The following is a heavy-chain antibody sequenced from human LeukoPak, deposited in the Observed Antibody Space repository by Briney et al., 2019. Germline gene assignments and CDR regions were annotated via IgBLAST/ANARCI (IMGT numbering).Heavy chain of an antibody. CDR2: IYPGDSDI. J-gene: IGHJ4*02. CDR1: GYNFNTPW. Sequence: GESLKISCKASGYNFNTPWIGWVRQMPGKGLKWMAIIYPGDSDIKYSPSFEGQVTVSADRSITTAYLQWSSLKASDTAMYYCARQNSGYDYSRVRGDFDYWGQGTLVTVSS. D-gene: IGHD5-12*01. CDR3: ARQNSGYDYSRVRGDFDY. V-gene: IGHV5-51*01.